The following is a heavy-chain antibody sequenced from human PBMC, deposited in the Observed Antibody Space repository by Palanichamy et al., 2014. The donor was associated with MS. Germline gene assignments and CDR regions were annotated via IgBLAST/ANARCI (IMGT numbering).Heavy chain of an antibody. J-gene: IGHJ5*02. CDR3: ARSDWSNYYDT. D-gene: IGHD3-9*01. CDR2: IDTSGRSI. CDR1: GFRLSDYY. V-gene: IGHV3-11*01. Sequence: QEQLVETGGGLVKPGESLRLSCAGSGFRLSDYYMSWIRQAPGQGLEWIAYIDTSGRSIYYGDSVKGRFIISRDRVDNSIFLQMNSLKAEDSATYFCARSDWSNYYDTWGQGAQVIVSS.